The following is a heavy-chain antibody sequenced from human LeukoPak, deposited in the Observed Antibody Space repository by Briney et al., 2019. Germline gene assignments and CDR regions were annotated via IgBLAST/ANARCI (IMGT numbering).Heavy chain of an antibody. CDR2: ILYDGSNK. Sequence: PGRSLRLSCAASGFTFSSYGMHWVRQAPGKGLEWVAVILYDGSNKYYADSVKGRFTISRDNSKNTLYLQMNSLRAEDTAVYYCARAAVYSSSSYYFDYWGQGTLVTVSS. D-gene: IGHD6-13*01. V-gene: IGHV3-33*01. J-gene: IGHJ4*02. CDR3: ARAAVYSSSSYYFDY. CDR1: GFTFSSYG.